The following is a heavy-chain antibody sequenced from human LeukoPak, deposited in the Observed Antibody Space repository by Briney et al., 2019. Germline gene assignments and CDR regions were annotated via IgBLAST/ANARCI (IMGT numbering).Heavy chain of an antibody. CDR3: ARGHLWLQN. D-gene: IGHD3-3*02. CDR2: INQDGSEK. V-gene: IGHV3-7*03. Sequence: PGGSLRLSCVASGLTFSNFWMTWVRQAPGEGLEWVASINQDGSEKYYVDSVKGRFIISRDNAKSLLYLQMDSLRAEEAAVYHCARGHLWLQNWGQGTLVTVSS. J-gene: IGHJ4*02. CDR1: GLTFSNFW.